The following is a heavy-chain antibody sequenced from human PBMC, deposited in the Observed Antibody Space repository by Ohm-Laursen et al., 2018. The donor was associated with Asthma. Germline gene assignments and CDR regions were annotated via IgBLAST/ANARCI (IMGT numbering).Heavy chain of an antibody. V-gene: IGHV4-59*01. CDR1: GGSMRSYY. Sequence: SETLSLTCSVAGGSMRSYYWSWFRQTPGKGLEWIGYIYYNGATSSNPSLKSRVTISVDTSKNQFSLKLSSVTAADTAVYYCARYYDYYDSSGYYPYFDYWGQGTLVTVSS. D-gene: IGHD3-22*01. CDR3: ARYYDYYDSSGYYPYFDY. CDR2: IYYNGAT. J-gene: IGHJ4*02.